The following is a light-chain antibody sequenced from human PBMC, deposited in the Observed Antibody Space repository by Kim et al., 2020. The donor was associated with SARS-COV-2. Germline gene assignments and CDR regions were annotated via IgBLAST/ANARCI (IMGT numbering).Light chain of an antibody. V-gene: IGLV7-46*01. J-gene: IGLJ2*01. CDR1: TGAVTSGHY. CDR3: LLYYSGAQV. CDR2: DTN. Sequence: PGGTATLTCGSSTGAVTSGHYPYWIQQKPGQGPRTLIYDTNNKQSWTPARFSGSLLGGKAALTLSGALPEDEAEYYCLLYYSGAQVFGGGTQLTVL.